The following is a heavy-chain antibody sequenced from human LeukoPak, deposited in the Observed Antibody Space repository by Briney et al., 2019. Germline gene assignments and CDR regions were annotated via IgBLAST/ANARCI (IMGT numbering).Heavy chain of an antibody. D-gene: IGHD2-8*02. CDR3: AKDQPLVH. CDR1: GFTFSSYG. V-gene: IGHV3-30*18. J-gene: IGHJ4*02. CDR2: ISYDGSNK. Sequence: PGGSLRLSCAASGFTFSSYGMHWVRQAPGNGLEWVAVISYDGSNKYYADSVKGRFTISRDNSKNTLYLQMNSLRAEDTAVYYCAKDQPLVHWGQGTLVTVSS.